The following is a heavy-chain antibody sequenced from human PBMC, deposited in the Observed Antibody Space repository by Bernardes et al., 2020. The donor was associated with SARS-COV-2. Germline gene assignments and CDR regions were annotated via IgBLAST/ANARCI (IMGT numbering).Heavy chain of an antibody. CDR1: GGPISSYY. CDR3: ARAGALAAAAVRRGSYFDY. D-gene: IGHD6-13*01. J-gene: IGHJ4*02. V-gene: IGHV4-59*01. CDR2: IYYSGST. Sequence: SETLSLTCTVSGGPISSYYWSWIRQPPGKGLEWIGYIYYSGSTNYNPSLKSRVTISVDTSKNQFSLKLSSVTAADTAVYYCARAGALAAAAVRRGSYFDYWGQGTLVTVSS.